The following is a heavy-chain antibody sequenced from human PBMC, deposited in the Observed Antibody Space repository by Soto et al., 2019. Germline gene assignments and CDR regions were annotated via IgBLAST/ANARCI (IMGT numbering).Heavy chain of an antibody. V-gene: IGHV1-69*12. D-gene: IGHD3-9*01. Sequence: QVQLVQSGAEVKKPGSSVKVSCRTSGGTFKNYGFSWGRQAPGQGLEWMGGIIPMFGTTNYGQIFQGRLTITADESTSTASMELSSLKPEDTAVYYCAGEIGGTGLHLWGQGTLVTVSS. CDR2: IIPMFGTT. CDR1: GGTFKNYG. CDR3: AGEIGGTGLHL. J-gene: IGHJ5*02.